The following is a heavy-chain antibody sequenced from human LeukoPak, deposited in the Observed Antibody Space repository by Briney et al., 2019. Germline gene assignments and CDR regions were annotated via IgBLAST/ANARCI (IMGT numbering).Heavy chain of an antibody. Sequence: PGGSLRLSCTTSGFAFSNYAVNGVRQAPGKGPEWVSGISGFNTYYADSVKGRFTIFRDNSKNVLYLQMDRLRAEDTAVYSCAKDVCTSPRCLLYFDSWGQGTLVTVSS. CDR3: AKDVCTSPRCLLYFDS. D-gene: IGHD2-8*01. J-gene: IGHJ4*02. CDR2: ISGFNT. V-gene: IGHV3-23*01. CDR1: GFAFSNYA.